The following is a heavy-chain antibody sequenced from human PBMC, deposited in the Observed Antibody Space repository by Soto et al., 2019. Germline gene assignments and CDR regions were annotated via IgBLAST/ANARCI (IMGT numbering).Heavy chain of an antibody. CDR3: ARDHKGGYYYYGMDV. V-gene: IGHV3-48*03. Sequence: GGPLRLSCAAAGVTFSSYELSWVRQAPGKGLELVSYISRSGSTIYYADSVKGRFTISRDNAKNSLYLQMNSLRAEDTAVYYCARDHKGGYYYYGMDVWGHGTTVTVSS. CDR2: ISRSGSTI. J-gene: IGHJ6*02. CDR1: GVTFSSYE.